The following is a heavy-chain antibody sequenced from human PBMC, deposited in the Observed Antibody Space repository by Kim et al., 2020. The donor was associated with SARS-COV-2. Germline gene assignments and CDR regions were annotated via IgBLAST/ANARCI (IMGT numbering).Heavy chain of an antibody. Sequence: GGSLRLSCAASGFTFSTDAMSWVRQAPGKGLEWVSAISGRGGSTYYADSVKGRFTISRDNSKNTLFLQIDSMRAEDTAVDYCVKDLSGLAKVNGGQGSLGAASS. V-gene: IGHV3-23*01. CDR2: ISGRGGST. D-gene: IGHD3-10*01. J-gene: IGHJ4*02. CDR3: VKDLSGLAKVN. CDR1: GFTFSTDA.